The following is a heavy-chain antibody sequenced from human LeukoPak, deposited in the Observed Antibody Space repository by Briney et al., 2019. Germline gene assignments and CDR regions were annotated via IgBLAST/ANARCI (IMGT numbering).Heavy chain of an antibody. Sequence: SETLSLTCTVSGGSISSSSDYWGWIRQPPGKGLEWIGSIYYSGSTYYNPSLKSRVTISVDTSKNQFSLKLSSVTAADTAVYYCARRVTVVGATPDYWGQGTLVTVSS. CDR2: IYYSGST. CDR1: GGSISSSSDY. J-gene: IGHJ4*02. D-gene: IGHD1-26*01. V-gene: IGHV4-39*01. CDR3: ARRVTVVGATPDY.